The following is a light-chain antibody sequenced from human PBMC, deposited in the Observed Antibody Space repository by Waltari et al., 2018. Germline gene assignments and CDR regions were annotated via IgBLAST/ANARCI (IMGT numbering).Light chain of an antibody. CDR1: SSDVGAYDH. J-gene: IGLJ3*02. CDR2: EVT. Sequence: QSALTQPPSASGSPGQSVTISCTGTSSDVGAYDHVSWYQQHLGKAPKLMVYEVTRRPSGGPGRFSGSESGNTASLTVSGLQADDEADYYCCSYTGTYTLGVFGGGTKLTVL. CDR3: CSYTGTYTLGV. V-gene: IGLV2-8*01.